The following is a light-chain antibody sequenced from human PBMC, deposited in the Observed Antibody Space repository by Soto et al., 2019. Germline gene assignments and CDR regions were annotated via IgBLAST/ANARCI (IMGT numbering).Light chain of an antibody. CDR1: QSISSN. Sequence: EIVMTQSPVTLAVSPGERAALSCRASQSISSNLAWYQQKPGQAPRLVIFGASTRATGIPARFSGSASGTEFTLAISSLQSEHFAVYYCQQYNNWPLTFGQGTKVEI. J-gene: IGKJ1*01. CDR3: QQYNNWPLT. V-gene: IGKV3-15*01. CDR2: GAS.